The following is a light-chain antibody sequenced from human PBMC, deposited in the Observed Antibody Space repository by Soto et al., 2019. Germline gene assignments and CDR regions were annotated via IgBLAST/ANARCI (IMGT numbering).Light chain of an antibody. V-gene: IGKV3-20*01. CDR1: QSVSSSY. CDR2: GVS. CDR3: QQNGTSPRT. Sequence: EIVLTQSPGTLSLSPGERATLSCRASQSVSSSYLAWYQQKRGQAPRLLIYGVSNRATGIPDRFSGSWSGTDFTLTSSRLEAEDFAVYCCQQNGTSPRTFGQGTKVEIK. J-gene: IGKJ1*01.